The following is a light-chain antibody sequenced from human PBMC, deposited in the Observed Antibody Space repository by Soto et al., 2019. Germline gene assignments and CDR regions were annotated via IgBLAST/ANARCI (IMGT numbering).Light chain of an antibody. Sequence: QAVVTQPPSASGTPGQRVTISCSGSSSNIGSNSVNWYQQLPGTAPKLLIYSTNQRPSGVPDRFSGSKSDTSASLAISGLQSEDEADYYCAAWDDSLNGEVVFGGGTKLTV. CDR2: STN. CDR1: SSNIGSNS. J-gene: IGLJ2*01. V-gene: IGLV1-44*01. CDR3: AAWDDSLNGEVV.